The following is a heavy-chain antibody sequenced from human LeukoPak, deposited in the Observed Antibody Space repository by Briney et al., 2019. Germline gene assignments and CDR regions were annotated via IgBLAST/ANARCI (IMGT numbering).Heavy chain of an antibody. Sequence: GGSLRLSCAVSGFRFSGYNMNWVRQAPGKGLEWIAHISSTTVIYYADSVEGRFTVSRDNAHDSLYLQMSSLTLDDTAVYFCAREGDGSNSGFAYWGQGTLVTVSS. J-gene: IGHJ4*02. D-gene: IGHD4-11*01. CDR2: ISSTTVI. CDR1: GFRFSGYN. V-gene: IGHV3-69-1*01. CDR3: AREGDGSNSGFAY.